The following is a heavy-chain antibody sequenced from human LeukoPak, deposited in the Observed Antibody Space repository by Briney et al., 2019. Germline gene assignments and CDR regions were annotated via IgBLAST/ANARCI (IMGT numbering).Heavy chain of an antibody. CDR1: GGTFSSYA. CDR3: ASQRYYYYYMDV. J-gene: IGHJ6*03. CDR2: IIPIFGTA. Sequence: SVKVSCKASGGTFSSYAISWVRQAPGQGLEWMGGIIPIFGTANYAQKFQGRVTITTDGSTSTAYMELSSLRSEDTAVYYCASQRYYYYYMDVWGKGTTVTVSS. V-gene: IGHV1-69*05.